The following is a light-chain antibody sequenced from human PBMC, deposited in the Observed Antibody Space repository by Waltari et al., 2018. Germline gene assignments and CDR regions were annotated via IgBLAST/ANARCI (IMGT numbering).Light chain of an antibody. CDR3: QSYDSSLFVV. V-gene: IGLV1-40*01. CDR1: SPNIGAGFD. J-gene: IGLJ2*01. CDR2: GNN. Sequence: QSVLTQPPSVSGAPGQRVTISCPGSSPNIGAGFDVPWYQQLPGTAPKLLIFGNNNRPSGVPDRFSGSKSGTSASLAITGLQAEDEADYYCQSYDSSLFVVFGGGTKLTVL.